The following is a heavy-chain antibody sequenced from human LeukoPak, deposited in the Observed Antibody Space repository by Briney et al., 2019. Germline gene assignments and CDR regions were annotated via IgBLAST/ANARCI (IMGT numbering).Heavy chain of an antibody. Sequence: GPTLVNPTQTLTLICTFSGFSLDSTAVGVGWVRHPPGKALESLALICGSDDKPYRPSLQNRLTITKDSAKSLVVLTMSNVDPVETATYYCARLGYGYVYFDFWGRGILVTVSS. CDR3: ARLGYGYVYFDF. V-gene: IGHV2-5*01. J-gene: IGHJ4*02. CDR2: ICGSDDK. CDR1: GFSLDSTAVG. D-gene: IGHD5-18*01.